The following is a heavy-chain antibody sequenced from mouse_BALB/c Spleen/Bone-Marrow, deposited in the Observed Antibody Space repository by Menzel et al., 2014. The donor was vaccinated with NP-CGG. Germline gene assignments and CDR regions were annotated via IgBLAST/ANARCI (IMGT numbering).Heavy chain of an antibody. CDR1: GYTFTACY. Sequence: QVQLKESGPALVKPGASVMISCKASGYTFTACYIHWVKQRPGQGLEWIGWIYPGNLNTKYNEKFKGKATLTADKSSSTAYMQLSSLTSEDSAVYFCTRDAMDYWGQGTSVTVSS. V-gene: IGHV1S56*01. J-gene: IGHJ4*01. CDR3: TRDAMDY. CDR2: IYPGNLNT.